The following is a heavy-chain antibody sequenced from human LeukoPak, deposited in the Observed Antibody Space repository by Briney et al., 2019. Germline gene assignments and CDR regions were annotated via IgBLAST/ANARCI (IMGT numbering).Heavy chain of an antibody. CDR3: ARENGYGVSEY. D-gene: IGHD4-17*01. V-gene: IGHV4-30-4*08. Sequence: SEPLSLPRAVYGGPFRGHYWSWIRQPPGGGLEWIGYIYSSGSTYYNPSLKSRVTISVDTSKNQFSLKLSSVTAADTAVYYCARENGYGVSEYWGQGTLVTVSS. CDR1: GGPFRGHY. J-gene: IGHJ4*02. CDR2: IYSSGST.